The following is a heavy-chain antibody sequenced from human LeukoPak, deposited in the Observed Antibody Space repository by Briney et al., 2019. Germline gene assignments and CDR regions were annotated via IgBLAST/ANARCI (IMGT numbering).Heavy chain of an antibody. CDR1: GFTFSSYS. Sequence: GGSLRLSCAASGFTFSSYSMNWVRQAPGKGLEWVSSISSSSSYIYYADSVKGRFTISRDNDKNSLYLQMNSLRAEDTAVYYCASISIALSLPFDYWGQGTLVTVSS. D-gene: IGHD3-16*01. CDR3: ASISIALSLPFDY. CDR2: ISSSSSYI. J-gene: IGHJ4*02. V-gene: IGHV3-21*01.